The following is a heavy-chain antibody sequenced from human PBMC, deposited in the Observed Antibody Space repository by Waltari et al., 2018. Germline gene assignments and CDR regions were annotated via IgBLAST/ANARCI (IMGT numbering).Heavy chain of an antibody. CDR1: GFTVSSVY. J-gene: IGHJ1*01. CDR3: ARGTIAAVGWGQYFQH. CDR2: IYSGGGT. Sequence: EVQVVESGGGLVQPGGSLRLSCAASGFTVSSVYMSWVGLDPGKGLEWVSAIYSGGGTYYADSVKGRFTISSDNSRNTLSLQMNSMRAEDTAIYYCARGTIAAVGWGQYFQHWGRGTLVTVSS. V-gene: IGHV3-66*02. D-gene: IGHD6-13*01.